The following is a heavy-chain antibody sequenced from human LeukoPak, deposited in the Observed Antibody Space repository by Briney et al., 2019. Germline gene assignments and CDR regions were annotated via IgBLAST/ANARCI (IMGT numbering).Heavy chain of an antibody. J-gene: IGHJ4*02. D-gene: IGHD5-12*01. CDR1: GFTFSSYS. V-gene: IGHV3-48*01. CDR2: ISSSSSTI. Sequence: GGSLRLSCAASGFTFSSYSMSWVRQAPGKGLEWVSYISSSSSTIYYADSVKGRFTISRDNAKNSLYLQMNSLRAEDTAVYYCARDYEWLRFWGQGTLVTVSS. CDR3: ARDYEWLRF.